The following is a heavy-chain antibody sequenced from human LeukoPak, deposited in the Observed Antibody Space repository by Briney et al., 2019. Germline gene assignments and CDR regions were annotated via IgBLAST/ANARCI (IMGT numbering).Heavy chain of an antibody. CDR3: ATISRIYWNGPTYDY. J-gene: IGHJ4*02. Sequence: PGGSLRLSCAASGFTFSSYWMSWVRQAPGKGLEWVANIKQDESEKYYADSVRGRFTVSRDNAKNSLYLQMNSLRVEDTALYYCATISRIYWNGPTYDYWGQGTLVTVSS. D-gene: IGHD3-10*01. CDR2: IKQDESEK. CDR1: GFTFSSYW. V-gene: IGHV3-7*01.